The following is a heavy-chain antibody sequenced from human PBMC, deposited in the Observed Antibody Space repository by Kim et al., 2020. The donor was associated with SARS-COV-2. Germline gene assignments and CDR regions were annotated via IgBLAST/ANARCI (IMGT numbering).Heavy chain of an antibody. Sequence: GGSLRLSCIASGFTISSYSMSWVRQAPGKGLEWVSSISGSTVYTQYADSVKGRFTISRDNAKNSLYLQMNSLRADDTAVYYCARGKVVVTSWGWFDPWGQGTLVTVSS. CDR2: ISGSTVYT. CDR1: GFTISSYS. J-gene: IGHJ5*02. CDR3: ARGKVVVTSWGWFDP. D-gene: IGHD2-21*02. V-gene: IGHV3-21*01.